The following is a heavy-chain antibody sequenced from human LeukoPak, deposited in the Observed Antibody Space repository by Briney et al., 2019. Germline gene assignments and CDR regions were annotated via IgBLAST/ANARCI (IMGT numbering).Heavy chain of an antibody. CDR3: ASSGFSSGYYHGDY. CDR2: IKQDGSEK. V-gene: IGHV3-7*01. Sequence: GGSLRLSCAASGFTFSSYWMGWVRQAPGKGLEWVANIKQDGSEKYYVDSVKGRFTISRDNAKNSLYLQMNSLRAEDTAVYYCASSGFSSGYYHGDYWGQGTLVTVSS. J-gene: IGHJ4*02. CDR1: GFTFSSYW. D-gene: IGHD3-22*01.